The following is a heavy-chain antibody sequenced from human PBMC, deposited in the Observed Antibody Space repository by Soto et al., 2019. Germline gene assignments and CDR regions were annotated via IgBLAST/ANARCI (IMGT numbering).Heavy chain of an antibody. CDR3: ARDPGGHYCTSTSCLYFFDH. CDR1: GFIFDDFA. Sequence: EVVLEESGGGLVQPGGSLRLSCVASGFIFDDFAMHWVRQSPGKGLEWVAGVRWNGETPAYGDSVKGRFIISRDNGRNSLFLQMNSLRPEDTAVYYCARDPGGHYCTSTSCLYFFDHWGQGTLVIVSS. V-gene: IGHV3-9*01. CDR2: VRWNGETP. J-gene: IGHJ4*02. D-gene: IGHD2-2*01.